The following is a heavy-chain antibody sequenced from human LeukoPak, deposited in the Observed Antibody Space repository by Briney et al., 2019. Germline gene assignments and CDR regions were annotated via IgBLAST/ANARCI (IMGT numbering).Heavy chain of an antibody. CDR3: AKDSRLLTYYFDY. J-gene: IGHJ4*02. D-gene: IGHD1-20*01. CDR1: GFTFNNYG. Sequence: PGGSLRLSCAASGFTFNNYGMHWVRQAPGKGLEWVAVIWYDGSNKHYADSVKGRFTISRDNSKNTLYLQMNSLRAEDTAVYYCAKDSRLLTYYFDYWGQGILVTVSS. V-gene: IGHV3-33*06. CDR2: IWYDGSNK.